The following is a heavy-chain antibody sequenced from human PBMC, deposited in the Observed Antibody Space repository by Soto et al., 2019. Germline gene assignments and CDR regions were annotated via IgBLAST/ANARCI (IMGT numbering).Heavy chain of an antibody. D-gene: IGHD1-26*01. J-gene: IGHJ4*02. CDR3: ARSDGSHYFDY. Sequence: VSVKVSCKASGYTFISYYIHCARQAPGQGLEWMGIINPGGGGTSYAQKFQGRVTMTRDTSTSTVYMELSSLRSEDTAVYYCARSDGSHYFDYWGQGTLVTVSS. CDR2: INPGGGGT. V-gene: IGHV1-46*01. CDR1: GYTFISYY.